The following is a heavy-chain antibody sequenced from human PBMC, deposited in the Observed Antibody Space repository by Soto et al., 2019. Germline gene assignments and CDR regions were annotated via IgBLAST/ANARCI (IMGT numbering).Heavy chain of an antibody. V-gene: IGHV3-9*01. CDR3: AKGYNWNYVTYFDY. CDR1: GFTFDDYA. J-gene: IGHJ4*02. CDR2: ISWNSGSI. D-gene: IGHD1-7*01. Sequence: GGSLRLSCAASGFTFDDYAMHWVRQAPGKGLEWVSGISWNSGSIGYADSVKGRFTISRDNAKNSLYLQMNSLRAEDTALYYCAKGYNWNYVTYFDYWGQGTLVTVSS.